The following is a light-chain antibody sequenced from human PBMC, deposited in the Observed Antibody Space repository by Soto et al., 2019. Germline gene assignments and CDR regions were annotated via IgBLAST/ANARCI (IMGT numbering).Light chain of an antibody. Sequence: QLVLTQPPSASASLGASVTLTCTLSSGYSNYKVDWYQQRPGKGPRFVMRVGTGGIVGSKGDGIPDRFSVLGSGLNRYLTTKNIQEEDESDYHCGADHGSGSNFVVVFGGGTKLTVL. CDR1: SGYSNYK. V-gene: IGLV9-49*01. J-gene: IGLJ2*01. CDR2: VGTGGIVG. CDR3: GADHGSGSNFVVV.